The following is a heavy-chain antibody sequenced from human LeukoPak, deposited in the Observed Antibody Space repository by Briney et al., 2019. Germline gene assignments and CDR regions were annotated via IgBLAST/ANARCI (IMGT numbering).Heavy chain of an antibody. CDR1: GFTFSGSA. CDR2: IRSKANSYAT. V-gene: IGHV3-73*01. Sequence: PGGSLRLSCAASGFTFSGSAMHWVRQASGKGLEWVGRIRSKANSYATAYAASVKGRFTISRDDSKNTAYLQMNSLKTEDTAVYYCTREGDATAAGLGWGQGTLVTVSS. J-gene: IGHJ4*02. D-gene: IGHD6-13*01. CDR3: TREGDATAAGLG.